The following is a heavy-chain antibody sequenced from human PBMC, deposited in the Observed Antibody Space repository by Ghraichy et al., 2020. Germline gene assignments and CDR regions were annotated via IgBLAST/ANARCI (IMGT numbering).Heavy chain of an antibody. CDR2: INPNSGGT. D-gene: IGHD3-10*01. CDR3: ARGSGVAPLLWFGEAQNWFDP. J-gene: IGHJ5*02. Sequence: ASVKVSCKASGYTFTGYYMHWVRQAPGQGLEWMGWINPNSGGTNYAQKFQGRVTMTRDTSISTAYMELSRLRSDDTAVYYCARGSGVAPLLWFGEAQNWFDPWGQGTLVTVSS. V-gene: IGHV1-2*02. CDR1: GYTFTGYY.